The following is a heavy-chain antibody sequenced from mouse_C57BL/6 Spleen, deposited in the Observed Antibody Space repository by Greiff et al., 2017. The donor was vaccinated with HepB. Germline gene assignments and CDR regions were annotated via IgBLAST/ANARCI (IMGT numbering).Heavy chain of an antibody. CDR3: ARFYGSSYWYFDV. CDR1: GYTFTSYW. D-gene: IGHD1-1*01. CDR2: IDPSDSYT. J-gene: IGHJ1*03. Sequence: VQLQQSGAELVRPGTSVKLSCKASGYTFTSYWMHWVKQRPGQGLEWIGVIDPSDSYTNYNQKFKGKATLTVDTSSSTAYMQLSSLTSEDSAVYYCARFYGSSYWYFDVWGTGTTVTVSS. V-gene: IGHV1-59*01.